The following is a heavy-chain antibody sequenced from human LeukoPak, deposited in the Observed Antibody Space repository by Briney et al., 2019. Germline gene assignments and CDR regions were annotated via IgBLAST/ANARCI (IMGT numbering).Heavy chain of an antibody. CDR2: ISYDGSNK. CDR1: GFTFSSYG. J-gene: IGHJ4*02. CDR3: AKDRLERGGSLFPDY. V-gene: IGHV3-30*18. Sequence: QSGGSLRLSCAASGFTFSSYGIHWVRQAPGKGLEWVALISYDGSNKYYADSVKGRFTISRDNSKNTLYLQMNSLRAEDTAVYYCAKDRLERGGSLFPDYWGQGTLVTVSS. D-gene: IGHD3-16*01.